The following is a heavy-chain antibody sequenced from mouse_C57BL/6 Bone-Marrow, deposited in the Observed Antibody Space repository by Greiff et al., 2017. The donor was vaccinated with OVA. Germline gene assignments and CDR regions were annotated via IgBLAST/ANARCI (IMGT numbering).Heavy chain of an antibody. Sequence: QVQLQQPGAELVMPGASVKLSCKASGYTFTSYWMHWVKQRPGQGLEWIGVIDPSDSYTNYNQKFKGKSTLTVDKSSSTAYMQLSSLTSEDSAVYDCAREGFWRHDYWGQGTTLTVSS. CDR3: AREGFWRHDY. D-gene: IGHD3-3*01. J-gene: IGHJ2*01. CDR2: IDPSDSYT. CDR1: GYTFTSYW. V-gene: IGHV1-69*01.